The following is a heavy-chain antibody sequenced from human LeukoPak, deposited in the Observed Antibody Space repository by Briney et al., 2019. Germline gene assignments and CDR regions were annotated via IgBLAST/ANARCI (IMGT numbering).Heavy chain of an antibody. J-gene: IGHJ3*02. CDR1: GYSISSGYY. CDR3: ASPPPGGYCSSTSCQSGAFDI. V-gene: IGHV4-38-2*01. Sequence: SETLSLTCAVSGYSISSGYYWGWIRQPPGKGLEWIGSIYHSGSTYYNPSLKGRVTISVATSKNQFSLKLSSVTAADTAVYYCASPPPGGYCSSTSCQSGAFDIWGQGTMVTVSS. D-gene: IGHD2-2*01. CDR2: IYHSGST.